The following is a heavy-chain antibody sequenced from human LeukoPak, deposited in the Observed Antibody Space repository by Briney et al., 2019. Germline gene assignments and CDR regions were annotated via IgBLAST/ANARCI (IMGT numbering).Heavy chain of an antibody. CDR1: GFTFSSYA. Sequence: ETGRSLRLSCAASGFTFSSYAMHWVRQAPGKGLEWVAVISYDGSNKYYADSVKGRFAISRDNSKNTLYLQMNSLRVEDTAVYYCARDPAPGYGSGKYIEYYFDYWGQGTLVTVSS. J-gene: IGHJ4*02. D-gene: IGHD3-10*01. CDR2: ISYDGSNK. V-gene: IGHV3-30*01. CDR3: ARDPAPGYGSGKYIEYYFDY.